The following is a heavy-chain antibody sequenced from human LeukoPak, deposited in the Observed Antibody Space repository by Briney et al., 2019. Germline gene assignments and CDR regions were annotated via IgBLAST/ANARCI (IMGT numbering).Heavy chain of an antibody. D-gene: IGHD3-22*01. CDR1: GYTFTGYY. J-gene: IGHJ4*02. Sequence: ASVKVSCKASGYTFTGYYMHWVRQAPGQGLEWMGWINPNSGGTNYAQKFQGRVTMTRDTSTSTAYMELRSLRSDDTAVYYCASLYDSSGVYFDYWGQGTLVTVSS. V-gene: IGHV1-2*02. CDR2: INPNSGGT. CDR3: ASLYDSSGVYFDY.